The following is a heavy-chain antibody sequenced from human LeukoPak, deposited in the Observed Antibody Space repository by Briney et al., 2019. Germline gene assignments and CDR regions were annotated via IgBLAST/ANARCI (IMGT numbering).Heavy chain of an antibody. D-gene: IGHD3-3*01. Sequence: SQTLSLTCAISGDSVSSNSAAWNWIRQSPSRGLEWLGRTYYRSKWYNDYAVSVKSRITINPDTSKNQLSLQLNSVTPEDTAVYYCARDSGITIFGVVLEDDYYYYMDVWGKGTTVTVSS. CDR2: TYYRSKWYN. V-gene: IGHV6-1*01. J-gene: IGHJ6*03. CDR1: GDSVSSNSAA. CDR3: ARDSGITIFGVVLEDDYYYYMDV.